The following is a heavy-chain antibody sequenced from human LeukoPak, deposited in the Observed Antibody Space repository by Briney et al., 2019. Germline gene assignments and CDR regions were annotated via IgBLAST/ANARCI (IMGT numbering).Heavy chain of an antibody. D-gene: IGHD3-3*01. Sequence: SETLSLTCTVSGGSISSGGYSWSWIRQPPGKGLEWIGYIYHSGSTYYNPSLKSRVTISVDRSKNQFSLKLSSVTAADTAVYYCAREVTIFGGNARYYYYGMDVWGQGTTVTVSS. CDR1: GGSISSGGYS. J-gene: IGHJ6*02. CDR2: IYHSGST. V-gene: IGHV4-30-2*01. CDR3: AREVTIFGGNARYYYYGMDV.